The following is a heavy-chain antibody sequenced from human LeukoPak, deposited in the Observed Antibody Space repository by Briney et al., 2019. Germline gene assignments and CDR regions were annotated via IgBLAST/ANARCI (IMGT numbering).Heavy chain of an antibody. Sequence: ASVKVSCKASGYTFTGYYMHWVRQAPGQGLEWMGWINPNSGGTNYAQKFQGRVTMTRDTSISTAYMELSRLRSDDTAVYYCARDKLDAEGVCYGYWGQGTLVTVSS. CDR2: INPNSGGT. J-gene: IGHJ4*02. CDR3: ARDKLDAEGVCYGY. D-gene: IGHD2-8*01. V-gene: IGHV1-2*02. CDR1: GYTFTGYY.